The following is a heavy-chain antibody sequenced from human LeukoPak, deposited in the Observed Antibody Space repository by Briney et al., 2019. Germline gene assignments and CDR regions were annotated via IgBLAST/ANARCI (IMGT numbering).Heavy chain of an antibody. CDR2: ISSSSIYI. CDR3: AREEPLALTRFDP. Sequence: PGGSLRLSCAASGFTFSTYSMNWVRQAPGKGLEWVSSISSSSIYIYYADSVKGRFTISRDNAKNSLYLQMNSLRAEDTAVYYCAREEPLALTRFDPWGQGTLVTVSS. J-gene: IGHJ5*02. CDR1: GFTFSTYS. V-gene: IGHV3-21*01. D-gene: IGHD1-26*01.